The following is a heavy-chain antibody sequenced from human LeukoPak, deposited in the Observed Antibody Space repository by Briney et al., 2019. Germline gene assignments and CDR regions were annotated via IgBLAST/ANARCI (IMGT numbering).Heavy chain of an antibody. J-gene: IGHJ5*02. CDR1: GGSISSGGYY. CDR2: IYYSGST. Sequence: SQTLSLTCTVSGGSISSGGYYWSWIRQHPGKGLEWIGYIYYSGSTYYNPSLKSRVTISVDTSKNQFSLKLSSVTAADTAVYYCARYSGYSSSWYGNWFDPWGQGTLVTVSS. D-gene: IGHD6-13*01. CDR3: ARYSGYSSSWYGNWFDP. V-gene: IGHV4-31*03.